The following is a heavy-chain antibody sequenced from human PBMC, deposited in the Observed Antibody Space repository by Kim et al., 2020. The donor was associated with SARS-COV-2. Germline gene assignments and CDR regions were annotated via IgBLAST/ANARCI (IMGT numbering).Heavy chain of an antibody. Sequence: SETLSLTCTVSGGPISRSSYYWAWIRQPPGKGLEWIGSIYHSGTTYYNPSLKSRLTISVDTSKNHFSVRLSSVTAADTAVYYCASPWGAESMTMDGFHIWGQGTTVIVSS. CDR3: ASPWGAESMTMDGFHI. CDR1: GGPISRSSYY. CDR2: IYHSGTT. V-gene: IGHV4-39*02. J-gene: IGHJ3*02. D-gene: IGHD7-27*01.